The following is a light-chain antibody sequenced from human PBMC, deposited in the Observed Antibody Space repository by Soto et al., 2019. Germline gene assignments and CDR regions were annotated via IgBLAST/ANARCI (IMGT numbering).Light chain of an antibody. Sequence: DTVLPPSPDTLLLSPVARAHLHGMDRQSLTNSFMAWYRQKPGQAPRLLIYDTSSRASGIPDRFSGSGSGTDFTLTISRLETEDFAVFYCQQYGTSEIIFGQGTQLDNK. CDR1: QSLTNSF. V-gene: IGKV3-20*01. CDR3: QQYGTSEII. J-gene: IGKJ5*01. CDR2: DTS.